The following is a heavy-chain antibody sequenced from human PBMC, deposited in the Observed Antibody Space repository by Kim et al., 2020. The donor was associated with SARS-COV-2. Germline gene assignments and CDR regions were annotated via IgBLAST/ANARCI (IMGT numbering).Heavy chain of an antibody. CDR3: ARLSIYYYGSGSYSGIDY. CDR2: INAGNGNT. CDR1: GYTFTSYA. Sequence: ASVKVSCKASGYTFTSYAMHWVRQAPGQRLEWMGWINAGNGNTKYSQKFQGRVTITRDTSASTAYMELSSLRSEDTAVYYCARLSIYYYGSGSYSGIDYWGQGTLVTVSS. V-gene: IGHV1-3*01. D-gene: IGHD3-10*01. J-gene: IGHJ4*02.